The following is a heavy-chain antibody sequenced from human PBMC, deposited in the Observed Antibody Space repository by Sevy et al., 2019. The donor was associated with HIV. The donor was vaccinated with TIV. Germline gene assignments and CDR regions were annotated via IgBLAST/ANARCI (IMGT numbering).Heavy chain of an antibody. CDR2: FSGTDGSGTDGTT. V-gene: IGHV3-23*01. J-gene: IGHJ4*02. CDR1: GFKFDNYD. D-gene: IGHD6-13*01. CDR3: AKAARYSSVWYSTGEPFDY. Sequence: GGSLRLSCTASGFKFDNYDFSWVRQAPGKGLEWVSGFSGTDGSGTDGTTYYTDSMKGRFIISRDNSKNTLYLEMNSLRVDDTAVYYCAKAARYSSVWYSTGEPFDYCGQGTLVTVSS.